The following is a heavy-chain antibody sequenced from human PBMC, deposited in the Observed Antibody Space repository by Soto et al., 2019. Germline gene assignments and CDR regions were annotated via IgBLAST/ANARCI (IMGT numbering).Heavy chain of an antibody. J-gene: IGHJ6*03. Sequence: GGSLRLSCAAPGFTLSNHWMTWVRQAPGKGLEWVANIKQDGSEKYYVDSVKGRFTLSRDNAKNSLYLQMNSLRAEDTAVYYCARDSAYCRSTSCYLSYYYYMDVWGKGTTVTVSS. CDR1: GFTLSNHW. D-gene: IGHD2-2*01. CDR3: ARDSAYCRSTSCYLSYYYYMDV. CDR2: IKQDGSEK. V-gene: IGHV3-7*01.